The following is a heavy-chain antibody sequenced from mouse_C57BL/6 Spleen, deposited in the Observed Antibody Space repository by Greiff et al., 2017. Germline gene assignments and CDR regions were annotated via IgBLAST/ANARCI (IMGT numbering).Heavy chain of an antibody. D-gene: IGHD1-1*01. CDR1: GYTFTSYW. Sequence: VQLQQPGAELVMPGASVKLSCKASGYTFTSYWMHWVKQRPGQGLEWIGEIDPSDSYTNYNQKFKGKSTLTVDKSSSTAYMQLSSLTSEDSAVYYCARRGYGSSYDVDYWGQGTTLTVSS. V-gene: IGHV1-69*01. CDR2: IDPSDSYT. J-gene: IGHJ2*01. CDR3: ARRGYGSSYDVDY.